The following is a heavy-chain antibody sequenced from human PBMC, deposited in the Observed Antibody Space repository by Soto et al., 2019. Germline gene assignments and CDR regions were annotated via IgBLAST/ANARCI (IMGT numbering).Heavy chain of an antibody. CDR3: ARNDYGGDFDY. J-gene: IGHJ4*01. CDR1: GYPFSSYS. V-gene: IGHV3-48*02. CDR2: ISGSSSII. Sequence: HPGGSLRLSCAASGYPFSSYSMNWVRQAPGKGLEWLSHISGSSSIIYYADSVKGRFTISRDNARDSLYLQMSSLRDEDTAVYYCARNDYGGDFDYWSPGTLVTVSS. D-gene: IGHD4-17*01.